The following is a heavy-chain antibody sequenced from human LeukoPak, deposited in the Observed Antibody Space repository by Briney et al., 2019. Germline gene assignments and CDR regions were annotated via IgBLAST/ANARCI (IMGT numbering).Heavy chain of an antibody. J-gene: IGHJ5*02. D-gene: IGHD3-10*01. Sequence: GGSLRLSCAASGFTFNLYWIHWVRQPPGKGLEWLSRISDDGTTTNYADSVKGRFTISRDNAKNTLYLRMHSLRVDDTAVYYCARDSRYHSGWGSYQPYWFDPWGQGTLVTVSS. CDR3: ARDSRYHSGWGSYQPYWFDP. CDR2: ISDDGTTT. CDR1: GFTFNLYW. V-gene: IGHV3-74*01.